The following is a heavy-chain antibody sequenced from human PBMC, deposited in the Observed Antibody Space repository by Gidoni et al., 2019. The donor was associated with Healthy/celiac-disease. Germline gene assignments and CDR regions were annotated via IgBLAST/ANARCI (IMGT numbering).Heavy chain of an antibody. V-gene: IGHV4-39*01. CDR3: ARHPPYYDFWSGRGYFDY. D-gene: IGHD3-3*01. CDR1: GGSISSSRYY. CDR2: IYYSGST. J-gene: IGHJ4*02. Sequence: QLQLQESGPGLVKPSETLSLTCTVSGGSISSSRYYWGWIRQPPGKGLEWIGSIYYSGSTYYNPSLKSRVTISVDTSKNQFSLKLSSVTAADTAVYYCARHPPYYDFWSGRGYFDYWGQGTLVTVSS.